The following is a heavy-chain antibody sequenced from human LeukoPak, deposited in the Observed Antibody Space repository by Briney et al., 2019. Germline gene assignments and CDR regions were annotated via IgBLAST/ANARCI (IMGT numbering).Heavy chain of an antibody. CDR3: ASGKQMGY. V-gene: IGHV3-74*01. D-gene: IGHD1/OR15-1a*01. CDR1: GFTFSNYW. CDR2: INTDGSST. Sequence: PGGSLRLSCAASGFTFSNYWMHWVRQAPGKGLVWVSRINTDGSSTDYADSVKGRFTISRDNANNSLYLQMNSLRAEDTAVYYCASGKQMGYWGQGTLVIVSS. J-gene: IGHJ4*02.